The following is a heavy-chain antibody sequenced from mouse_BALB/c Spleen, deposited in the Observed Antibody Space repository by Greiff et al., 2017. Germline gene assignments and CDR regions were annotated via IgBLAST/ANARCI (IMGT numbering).Heavy chain of an antibody. CDR1: GFSLTSYG. CDR2: IWSGGST. J-gene: IGHJ4*01. Sequence: VQLQESGPGLVAPSQSLSITCTVSGFSLTSYGVHWVRQSPGKGLEWLGVIWSGGSTDYNAAFISRLSISKDNSKSQVFFKMNSLQANDTAIYYCARKDTTVVARAMDYWGQGTSVTVSS. V-gene: IGHV2-2*02. CDR3: ARKDTTVVARAMDY. D-gene: IGHD1-1*01.